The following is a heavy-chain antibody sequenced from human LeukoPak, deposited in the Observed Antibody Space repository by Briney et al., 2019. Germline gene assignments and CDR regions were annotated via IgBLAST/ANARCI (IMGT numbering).Heavy chain of an antibody. CDR2: INHSGST. D-gene: IGHD6-25*01. Sequence: SSETLSLTCAVYGGSFSGYYWSRIRQPPGKGLEWIGEINHSGSTNYNPSLKSRVTISVDTSKNQFSLKLSSVTAADTAVYYCARRGYSSGWNRFDYWGQGTLVTVSS. CDR1: GGSFSGYY. CDR3: ARRGYSSGWNRFDY. J-gene: IGHJ4*02. V-gene: IGHV4-34*01.